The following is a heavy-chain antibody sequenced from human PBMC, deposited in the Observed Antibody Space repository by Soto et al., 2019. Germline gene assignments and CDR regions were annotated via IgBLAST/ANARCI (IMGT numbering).Heavy chain of an antibody. CDR3: AKDWRYCSGGSCYKGLRGEFDY. J-gene: IGHJ4*02. Sequence: HPGGSLRLSCAASGFTFSSYAMSWVRQAPGKGLEWVSAISGSGGSTYYADSVKGRFTISRDNSKNMLYLQMNSLRAEDTAVYYCAKDWRYCSGGSCYKGLRGEFDYWGQGTLVTVSS. CDR2: ISGSGGST. V-gene: IGHV3-23*01. CDR1: GFTFSSYA. D-gene: IGHD2-15*01.